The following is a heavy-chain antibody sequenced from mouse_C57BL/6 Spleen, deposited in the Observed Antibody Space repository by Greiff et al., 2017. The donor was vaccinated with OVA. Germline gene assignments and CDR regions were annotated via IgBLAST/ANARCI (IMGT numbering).Heavy chain of an antibody. Sequence: VQLQQSGPELVKPGASVKISCKASGYAFSSSWMNWVKQRPGKGLEWIGRIYPGDGDTNYNGKFKGKATLTADKSSSTAYMQLSSQTSEDSSVYFCARTGYAMDYWGQGTSVTVSS. CDR1: GYAFSSSW. V-gene: IGHV1-82*01. J-gene: IGHJ4*01. D-gene: IGHD4-1*01. CDR2: IYPGDGDT. CDR3: ARTGYAMDY.